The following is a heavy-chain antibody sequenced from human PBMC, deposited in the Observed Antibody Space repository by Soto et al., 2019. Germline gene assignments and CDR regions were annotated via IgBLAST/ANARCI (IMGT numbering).Heavy chain of an antibody. J-gene: IGHJ4*02. CDR1: VFTFSSYA. CDR3: ARDQGVVIIKDH. D-gene: IGHD6-6*01. V-gene: IGHV3-23*01. CDR2: ISVSGGST. Sequence: HGGSLRLSCAASVFTFSSYAMSWVRQAPGKGLEWVSAISVSGGSTYYADSVKGRFTISRDNSKNTLYLEMNSLRVEDTAIYYCARDQGVVIIKDHWGQGTLVTVSS.